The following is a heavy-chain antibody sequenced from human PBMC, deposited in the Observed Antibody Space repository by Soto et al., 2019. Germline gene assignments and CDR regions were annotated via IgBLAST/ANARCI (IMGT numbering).Heavy chain of an antibody. CDR2: IYYSGIT. J-gene: IGHJ4*02. V-gene: IGHV4-59*01. CDR3: ARGGGVYYFDY. Sequence: SETLSLTSTVAGGSISSYYWSWIRQPPGKGLEWIGYIYYSGITDYNPSLKSRVTISVDTSKSQFSLKLSSVTAADTAVYYCARGGGVYYFDYWGQGTLVTVSS. D-gene: IGHD2-8*02. CDR1: GGSISSYY.